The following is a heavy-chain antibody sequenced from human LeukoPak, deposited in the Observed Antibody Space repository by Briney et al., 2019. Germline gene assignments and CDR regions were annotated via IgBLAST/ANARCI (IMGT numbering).Heavy chain of an antibody. CDR3: ARGNLYGSGSYFSYYYYMDV. CDR2: INHSGST. J-gene: IGHJ6*03. Sequence: SETLSLTCAVYGGSFSGYYWSWIRQPPGKGLEWIGEINHSGSTNYNPSLKSRVTISVDTSKNQFSLKLSSVTAADTAVYYCARGNLYGSGSYFSYYYYMDVWGKGTTVTVSS. D-gene: IGHD3-10*01. CDR1: GGSFSGYY. V-gene: IGHV4-34*01.